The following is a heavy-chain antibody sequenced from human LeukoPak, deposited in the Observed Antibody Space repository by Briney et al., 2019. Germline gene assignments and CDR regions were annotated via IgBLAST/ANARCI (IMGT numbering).Heavy chain of an antibody. J-gene: IGHJ4*02. CDR1: GGTFTSYA. CDR3: ARTVGDYIDY. Sequence: SVKLSCKASGGTFTSYAISWVRQAPGQGLGWMGGIIPIFGTANYAQKFQGRVTITADESTSTAHMELSSLRSEDTAVYYCARTVGDYIDYWGQGTLVTVSS. D-gene: IGHD4-17*01. V-gene: IGHV1-69*13. CDR2: IIPIFGTA.